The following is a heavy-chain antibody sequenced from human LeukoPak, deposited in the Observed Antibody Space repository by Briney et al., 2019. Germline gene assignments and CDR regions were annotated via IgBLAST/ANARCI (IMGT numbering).Heavy chain of an antibody. CDR1: GGSFSGYY. D-gene: IGHD5-18*01. V-gene: IGHV4-34*01. J-gene: IGHJ5*02. Sequence: PSETLSLTCAVYGGSFSGYYWSWIRQPPGKGLEWIGEVNHSGSTNYNPSLKSRVAISVDTSKNQFSLKLSSVTAADTAVYYCARRWIQLWPQYNWFDPWGQGTLVTVSS. CDR2: VNHSGST. CDR3: ARRWIQLWPQYNWFDP.